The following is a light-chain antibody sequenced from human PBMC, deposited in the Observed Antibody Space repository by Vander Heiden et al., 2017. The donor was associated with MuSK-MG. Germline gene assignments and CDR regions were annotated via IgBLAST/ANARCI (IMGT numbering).Light chain of an antibody. CDR1: NMGSKS. CDR3: QVWDSSSDHPWV. V-gene: IGLV3-21*02. CDR2: DDS. Sequence: SSVLTQPPSVSVAPGQTARITGGGNNMGSKSVHWYQQKPGQAPVLVVYDDSDRPSGIPERFSGSNSGNTATLTISRVEAGDEADDYCQVWDSSSDHPWVFGGGTKLTVL. J-gene: IGLJ3*02.